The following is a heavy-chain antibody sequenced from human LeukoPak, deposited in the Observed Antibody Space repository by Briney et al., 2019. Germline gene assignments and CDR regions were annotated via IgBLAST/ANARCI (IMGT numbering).Heavy chain of an antibody. V-gene: IGHV3-33*01. J-gene: IGHJ6*02. CDR3: ARDRDGYDWSDLYGMDV. CDR1: GFTFSSYG. Sequence: GRFLRLSCAASGFTFSSYGMHWVRQAPGKGLEWVAVIWYDGSNKYYADSVKGRFTISRDNSKNTLYLQMNSLRAEDTAVYYCARDRDGYDWSDLYGMDVWGQGTTVTVSS. D-gene: IGHD5-12*01. CDR2: IWYDGSNK.